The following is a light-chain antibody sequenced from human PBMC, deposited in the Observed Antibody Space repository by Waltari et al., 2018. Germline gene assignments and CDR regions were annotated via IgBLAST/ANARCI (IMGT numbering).Light chain of an antibody. Sequence: QSALTQPASVSGSPGQSITISCTGTSSDVGGYNYVSWYQQHPGKAPKLMIYEVSNRPSGVSHRFSASKSGNTASLTISGLQAEDEADYYCSSYTSSSTVVFGGGTTLTVL. CDR1: SSDVGGYNY. CDR2: EVS. CDR3: SSYTSSSTVV. V-gene: IGLV2-14*01. J-gene: IGLJ2*01.